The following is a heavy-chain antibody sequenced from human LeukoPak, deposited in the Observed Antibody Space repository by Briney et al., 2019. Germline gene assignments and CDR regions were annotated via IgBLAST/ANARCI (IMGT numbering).Heavy chain of an antibody. V-gene: IGHV4-34*01. CDR1: RGSFSHYQ. Sequence: PSETLSLTCAVHRGSFSHYQWTWIRQPPGKRLEWIAAINPSGSTRYNPSLKSRVTMSVDRSKNQFSLKLSSVTAADTAVYYCARLSDYWGQGTLVTVSS. CDR2: INPSGST. J-gene: IGHJ4*02. CDR3: ARLSDY.